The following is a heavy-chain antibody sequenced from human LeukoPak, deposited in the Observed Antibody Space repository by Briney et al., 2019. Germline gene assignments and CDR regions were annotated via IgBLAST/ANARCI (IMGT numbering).Heavy chain of an antibody. D-gene: IGHD3-16*01. CDR1: GGTFSSYG. V-gene: IGHV1-69*13. J-gene: IGHJ5*02. Sequence: GASVKVSCKASGGTFSSYGVTWVRQAPGRGLEWMGGIFPLYGTTDYAQKFGGRVSITADESTGTVYMGLSGLRSEDTAVYYCARDWGVSWGQGTLVTVSS. CDR3: ARDWGVS. CDR2: IFPLYGTT.